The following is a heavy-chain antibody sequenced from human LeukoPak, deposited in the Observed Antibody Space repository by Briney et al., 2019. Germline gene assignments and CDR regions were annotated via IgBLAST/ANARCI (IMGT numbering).Heavy chain of an antibody. CDR3: ARDYFPYGSGSAFDI. CDR2: INWNGGST. Sequence: PGGSLRLSCAASGFTFDDYGMSWVRQAPGKGLEWVSGINWNGGSTGYADSVKGRFTISRDNAKNSLYLQMNSLRAEDTALYYCARDYFPYGSGSAFDIWGQGTMVTVSS. J-gene: IGHJ3*02. CDR1: GFTFDDYG. V-gene: IGHV3-20*04. D-gene: IGHD3-10*01.